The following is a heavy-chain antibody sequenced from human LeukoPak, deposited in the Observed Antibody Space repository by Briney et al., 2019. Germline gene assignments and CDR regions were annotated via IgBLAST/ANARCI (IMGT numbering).Heavy chain of an antibody. D-gene: IGHD6-19*01. V-gene: IGHV3-30*02. CDR2: MSYDGSNK. CDR3: AKVWYSSGWYIFDY. J-gene: IGHJ4*02. Sequence: GSLRLSCAASGFTFSSFGMHWVRQAPGKGLEWVAFMSYDGSNKYYADSVKGRFTISRDNSKNTLYLQMNILRAEDTAVYYCAKVWYSSGWYIFDYWGQGTLVTVSS. CDR1: GFTFSSFG.